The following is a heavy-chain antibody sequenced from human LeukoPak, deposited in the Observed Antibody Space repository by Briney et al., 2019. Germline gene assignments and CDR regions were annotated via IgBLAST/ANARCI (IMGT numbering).Heavy chain of an antibody. J-gene: IGHJ3*02. D-gene: IGHD3-10*01. CDR3: ARDRPTYYGSGNDAFDI. CDR1: GYTFTTYA. V-gene: IGHV1-46*01. CDR2: INPSGGST. Sequence: ASVKVSCKASGYTFTTYAMNWVRQAPGQGLEWMGIINPSGGSTSYAQKFQGRVTMTRDMSTSTVYMELSSLRSEDTAVYYCARDRPTYYGSGNDAFDIWGQGTMVTVSS.